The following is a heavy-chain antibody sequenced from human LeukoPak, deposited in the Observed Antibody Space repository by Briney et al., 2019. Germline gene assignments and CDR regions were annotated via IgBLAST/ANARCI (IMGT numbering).Heavy chain of an antibody. Sequence: SQTLSLTCTVSGGSISSGGYYWSWIRQHPGKGLEWIGYIYHSGSTYYNPSLKSRVTISVDRSKNQFSLKLSSVTATDTAVYYCARGAVEKPPFFASYYYYYYGMDVWGQGTTVTVSS. CDR3: ARGAVEKPPFFASYYYYYYGMDV. V-gene: IGHV4-30-2*01. CDR2: IYHSGST. CDR1: GGSISSGGYY. J-gene: IGHJ6*02. D-gene: IGHD3-3*01.